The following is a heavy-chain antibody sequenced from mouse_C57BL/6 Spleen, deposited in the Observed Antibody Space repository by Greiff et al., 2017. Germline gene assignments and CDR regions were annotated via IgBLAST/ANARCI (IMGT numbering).Heavy chain of an antibody. CDR1: GYTFTDYN. D-gene: IGHD1-1*01. J-gene: IGHJ2*01. CDR3: ARSSYYYGSSLHYFDY. CDR2: INPNNGGT. Sequence: VQLQQSGPELVKPGASVKMSCKASGYTFTDYNMHWVKQSHGKSLEWIGYINPNNGGTSYNQKFKGKATLTVNKSSSTAYMELRSLTSEDSAVYYCARSSYYYGSSLHYFDYWGQGTTLTVSS. V-gene: IGHV1-22*01.